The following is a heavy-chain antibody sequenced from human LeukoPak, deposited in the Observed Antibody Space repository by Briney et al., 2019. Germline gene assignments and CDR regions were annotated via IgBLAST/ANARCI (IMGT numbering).Heavy chain of an antibody. CDR2: ISYDGSNK. Sequence: SCKASGYTFTGYYMHWVRQAPGKGLEWVAVISYDGSNKYYADSVKGRFTISRDNSKNTLYLQMNSLRAEDTAVYYCAREYYYYYYMDVWGKGTTVTVSS. CDR1: GYTFTGYY. J-gene: IGHJ6*03. V-gene: IGHV3-30*04. CDR3: AREYYYYYYMDV.